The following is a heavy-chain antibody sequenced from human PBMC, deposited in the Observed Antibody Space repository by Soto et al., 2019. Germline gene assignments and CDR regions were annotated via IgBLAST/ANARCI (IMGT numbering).Heavy chain of an antibody. V-gene: IGHV3-9*01. CDR1: GFTFDDYA. J-gene: IGHJ6*03. Sequence: GGSLRLSCAASGFTFDDYAMHWVRQAPGKGLEWVSGISWNSGSIGYADSVKGRFTISRDNAKNSLYLQMNSLRAEDTALYYCAKVRYELNYYYYYMDVWGKGTTVTVSS. CDR3: AKVRYELNYYYYYMDV. D-gene: IGHD5-12*01. CDR2: ISWNSGSI.